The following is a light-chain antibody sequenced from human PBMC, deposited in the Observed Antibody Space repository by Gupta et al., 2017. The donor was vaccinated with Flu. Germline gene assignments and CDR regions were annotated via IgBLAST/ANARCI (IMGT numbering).Light chain of an antibody. CDR3: SSYTCSSPLEL. Sequence: QSALTRPASLSGSPGQSITISCPGTSSDVGGYKFVSWYQQRPGQAPKLIIYEVFNRTSGVSNRFSASKSGNTASLTISGLQAEAEAEDYCSSYTCSSPLELFGGGTRLTVL. V-gene: IGLV2-14*01. CDR2: EVF. CDR1: SSDVGGYKF. J-gene: IGLJ2*01.